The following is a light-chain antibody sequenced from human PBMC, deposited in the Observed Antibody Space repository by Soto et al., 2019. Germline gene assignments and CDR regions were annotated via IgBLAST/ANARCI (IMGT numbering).Light chain of an antibody. CDR2: DVS. J-gene: IGLJ1*01. V-gene: IGLV2-14*03. Sequence: QSALTQPASVSGSPGQSITVSCTGTSSDIGSYDYVSWYQQHPGKVPKLIIYDVSNRPSGVSNRFSGSKSGNTASLTISGLQAEDAADYYCTSFTTAYTHVFGSGTKVTVL. CDR1: SSDIGSYDY. CDR3: TSFTTAYTHV.